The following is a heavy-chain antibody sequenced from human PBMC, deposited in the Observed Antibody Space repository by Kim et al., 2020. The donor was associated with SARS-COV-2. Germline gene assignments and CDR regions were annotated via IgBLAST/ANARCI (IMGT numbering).Heavy chain of an antibody. Sequence: GGSLRLSCAASGFTFSNAWMSWVRQAPGKGLEWVGRIKSKTDGGTTDYAAPVKGRFTISRDDSKNTLYLQMNSLKTEDTAVYYCTTVPRWFGEGDFDYWGQGTLVTVSS. J-gene: IGHJ4*02. D-gene: IGHD3-10*01. CDR3: TTVPRWFGEGDFDY. V-gene: IGHV3-15*01. CDR2: IKSKTDGGTT. CDR1: GFTFSNAW.